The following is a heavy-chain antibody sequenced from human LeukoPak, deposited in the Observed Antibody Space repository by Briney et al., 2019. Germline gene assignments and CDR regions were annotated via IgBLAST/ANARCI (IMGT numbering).Heavy chain of an antibody. CDR2: ISGSGGST. D-gene: IGHD3-22*01. Sequence: GGSLRLSCAASGFTFSSYAMSWVRQAPGKGLEWVSAISGSGGSTYHADSVKGRFTISRDNSKNTLYLQMNSLRAEDTAVYYCAGGTMIVEGDIWGQGTMVTVSS. V-gene: IGHV3-23*01. CDR3: AGGTMIVEGDI. J-gene: IGHJ3*02. CDR1: GFTFSSYA.